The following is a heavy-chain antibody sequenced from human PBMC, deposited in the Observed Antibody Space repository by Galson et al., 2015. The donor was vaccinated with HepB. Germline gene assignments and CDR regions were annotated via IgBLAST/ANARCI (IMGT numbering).Heavy chain of an antibody. CDR1: GYTFTSYD. J-gene: IGHJ6*02. D-gene: IGHD3-3*01. Sequence: SVKVSCKASGYTFTSYDINWVRPATGQGLEWMGWMNPNSGNTGYAQKFQGRVTMTRNTSISTAYMELSSLRSEDTAVYYCARARGRITIFGVVIPYYYYGMDVWGQGTTVTVSS. CDR2: MNPNSGNT. V-gene: IGHV1-8*01. CDR3: ARARGRITIFGVVIPYYYYGMDV.